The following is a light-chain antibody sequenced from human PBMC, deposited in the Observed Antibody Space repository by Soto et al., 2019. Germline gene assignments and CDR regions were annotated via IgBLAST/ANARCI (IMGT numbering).Light chain of an antibody. Sequence: QSALTQPPSASGSPGQSVTISCTGTSSDVGGYNYVSWYQQHPGKAPKLMIYEVSKRPSGVPDCFSGSKSGNTASLTVSGLQAEDEADYYCSSYAGSNKNVFGTGTKLTVL. CDR2: EVS. J-gene: IGLJ1*01. CDR3: SSYAGSNKNV. V-gene: IGLV2-8*01. CDR1: SSDVGGYNY.